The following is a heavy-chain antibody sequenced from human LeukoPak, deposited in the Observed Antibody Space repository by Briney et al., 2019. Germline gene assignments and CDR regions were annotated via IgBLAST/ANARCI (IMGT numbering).Heavy chain of an antibody. CDR2: VSSDGSIK. CDR1: GFTFSSYA. V-gene: IGHV3-30*04. J-gene: IGHJ4*02. CDR3: ARGYSSSWLGYFDY. D-gene: IGHD6-13*01. Sequence: PGGSLRLSCAASGFTFSSYAMHWVRQAPGKGLEWVAVVSSDGSIKYNADSVKGRFTISRDTSKNTVYLQMNSLGAEDTAFYYCARGYSSSWLGYFDYWGQGTLVTVSS.